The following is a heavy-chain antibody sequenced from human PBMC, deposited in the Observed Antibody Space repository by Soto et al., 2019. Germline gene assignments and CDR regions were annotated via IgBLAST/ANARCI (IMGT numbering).Heavy chain of an antibody. Sequence: QVQLQESGPGLVKPSGTLSLTCAVSGGSISSSNWWSWVRQPPGKGLEWIGEIYHSGSTNYNPSLKSRVTISVDKSKNQFSLKLSSVTAADTAVYYCARARGAYYYDSSGYQGNWFDPWGQGTLVTVSS. D-gene: IGHD3-22*01. J-gene: IGHJ5*02. V-gene: IGHV4-4*02. CDR3: ARARGAYYYDSSGYQGNWFDP. CDR2: IYHSGST. CDR1: GGSISSSNW.